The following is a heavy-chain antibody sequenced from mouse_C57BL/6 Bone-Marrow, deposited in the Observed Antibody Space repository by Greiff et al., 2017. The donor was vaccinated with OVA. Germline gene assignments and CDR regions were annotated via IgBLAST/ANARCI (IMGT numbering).Heavy chain of an antibody. CDR3: ARDAYGSSGYYYAMDY. CDR1: GFTFSSYA. D-gene: IGHD1-1*01. V-gene: IGHV5-4*01. J-gene: IGHJ4*01. CDR2: ISAGGSYT. Sequence: EVQRVESGGGLVKPGGSLKLSCAASGFTFSSYAMSWVRQTPEKRLEWVANISAGGSYTYYPDNVKGRFTISRDNAKNNLYLQMSHLKSEDTAMYYGARDAYGSSGYYYAMDYWGQGTSVTVSS.